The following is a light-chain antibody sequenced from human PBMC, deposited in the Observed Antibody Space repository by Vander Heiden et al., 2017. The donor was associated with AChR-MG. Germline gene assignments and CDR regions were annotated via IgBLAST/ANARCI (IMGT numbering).Light chain of an antibody. CDR2: RAS. Sequence: DIQMTQSPCTLSASVGDRVTITCRASQSISTWLAWYQQKPGRAPKLLIYRASTLESGVPSRFSGSGSGTQFTLTISSQQPDDFATYYCQQFSSYLLTFGGGTKVEIK. CDR3: QQFSSYLLT. V-gene: IGKV1-5*03. J-gene: IGKJ4*01. CDR1: QSISTW.